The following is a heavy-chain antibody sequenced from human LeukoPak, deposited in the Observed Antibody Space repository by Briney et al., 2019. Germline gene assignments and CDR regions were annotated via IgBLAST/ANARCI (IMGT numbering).Heavy chain of an antibody. V-gene: IGHV4-4*02. CDR2: IYQSGHT. CDR3: ARGRPNYDILTGYVGY. J-gene: IGHJ4*01. D-gene: IGHD3-9*01. Sequence: SQTLSLTCAVSVRSNSIINWRGGVRQPPGTGVEGIGEIYQSGHTNYTPSLKIRVTISVDKSKNQFSLKQRSVTAADTAVYYCARGRPNYDILTGYVGYWGQGTLVTVSS. CDR1: VRSNSIINW.